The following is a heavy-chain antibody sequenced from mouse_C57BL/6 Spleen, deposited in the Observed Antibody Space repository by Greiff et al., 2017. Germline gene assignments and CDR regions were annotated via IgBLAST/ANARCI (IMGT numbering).Heavy chain of an antibody. J-gene: IGHJ2*01. Sequence: EVQLVESGPVLVKPGASVKMSCKASGYTFTDYYMNWVKQSHGKSLEWIGVINPYNGGTSYNQKFKGKATLTVNKSSSTAYMELTSLTSEDSAVSYCASGKGSGSFDYWGQGTTLTVSS. CDR3: ASGKGSGSFDY. D-gene: IGHD3-2*02. V-gene: IGHV1-19*01. CDR1: GYTFTDYY. CDR2: INPYNGGT.